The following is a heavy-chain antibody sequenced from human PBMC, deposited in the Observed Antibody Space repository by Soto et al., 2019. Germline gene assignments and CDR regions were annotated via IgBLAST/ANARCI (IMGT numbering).Heavy chain of an antibody. D-gene: IGHD4-17*01. Sequence: SETLSLTCTVSGGSISSGGYYWSWIRQHPGKGLEWIGYIYYSGSTNYNPSLKSRVTISIDTSRNQFSLKLSSVTAADTAVYYCARDNSPYGDYYFFDSWGQGPLVTVSS. CDR2: IYYSGST. CDR1: GGSISSGGYY. V-gene: IGHV4-61*08. J-gene: IGHJ4*02. CDR3: ARDNSPYGDYYFFDS.